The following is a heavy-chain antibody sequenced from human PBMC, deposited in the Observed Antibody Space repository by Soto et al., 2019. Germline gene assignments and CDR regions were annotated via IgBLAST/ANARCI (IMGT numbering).Heavy chain of an antibody. CDR1: GFSFSSYS. CDR2: ISSDSSYI. Sequence: VGSLRLSCAASGFSFSSYSMNWVRQAPGKGLEWVSSISSDSSYIEYADSVKGRFTISRDNAKNSLFLQMNSLRAEDTAVYYCAGVLGSSSKGHDYWGQGTLVTVSS. CDR3: AGVLGSSSKGHDY. J-gene: IGHJ4*02. V-gene: IGHV3-21*01. D-gene: IGHD3-10*01.